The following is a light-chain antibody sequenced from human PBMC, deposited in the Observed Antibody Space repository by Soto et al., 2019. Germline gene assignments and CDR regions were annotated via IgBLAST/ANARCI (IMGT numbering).Light chain of an antibody. Sequence: QSVLTQPASVSGSPGQSITISCTGSSSDVGGYKFVSWYQQYPGKTPKLMIYEVSNRPSGVSNRFSGSTSGNTASLTISGLQAEDEADYYCSSYTGTNTRYVFGTGTKLTVL. J-gene: IGLJ1*01. CDR3: SSYTGTNTRYV. V-gene: IGLV2-14*01. CDR1: SSDVGGYKF. CDR2: EVS.